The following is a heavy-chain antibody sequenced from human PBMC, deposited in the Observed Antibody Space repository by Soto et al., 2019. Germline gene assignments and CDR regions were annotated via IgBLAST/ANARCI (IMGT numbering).Heavy chain of an antibody. CDR2: IYHTGTT. CDR1: GGSISRYY. J-gene: IGHJ4*02. CDR3: ARLSAGHGDNHDY. Sequence: QVQLEESGPGLVKPSETLSPTCTVSGGSISRYYWSWIRQSPGKGLEWIGYIYHTGTTDYNPSLKSRVTISVDTSKKQFSLRLRSVTAADTAIYYCARLSAGHGDNHDYWGQGTLVTVSS. V-gene: IGHV4-59*08. D-gene: IGHD4-17*01.